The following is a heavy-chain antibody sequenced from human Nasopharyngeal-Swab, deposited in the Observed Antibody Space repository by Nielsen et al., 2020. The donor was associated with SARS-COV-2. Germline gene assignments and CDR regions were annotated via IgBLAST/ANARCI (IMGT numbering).Heavy chain of an antibody. CDR3: ARDEILDY. J-gene: IGHJ4*02. D-gene: IGHD2/OR15-2a*01. Sequence: GGSLRLSCAASGFTFSPYWMTWVRQAPGKGLEGVANVKQDGTEKYFVDSVKGRFTISRDNAKNSLYLHMNSLRAEDTAVYYCARDEILDYWGQGTLVTVSS. V-gene: IGHV3-7*01. CDR1: GFTFSPYW. CDR2: VKQDGTEK.